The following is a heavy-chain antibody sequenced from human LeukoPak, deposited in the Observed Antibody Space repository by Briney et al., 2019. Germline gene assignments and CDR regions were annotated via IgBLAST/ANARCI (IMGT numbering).Heavy chain of an antibody. Sequence: SETLSLTCAVYGGSFSGSYWSWIRQPPGKGLEWVGEINHSGSTNYNPSLKSRVNISVDTSKNQSSLKLSSVTAADTAVYYCARVVPAAGTYYYYYYGMDVWGKGTTVTVSS. CDR3: ARVVPAAGTYYYYYYGMDV. CDR1: GGSFSGSY. D-gene: IGHD2-2*01. V-gene: IGHV4-34*01. J-gene: IGHJ6*04. CDR2: INHSGST.